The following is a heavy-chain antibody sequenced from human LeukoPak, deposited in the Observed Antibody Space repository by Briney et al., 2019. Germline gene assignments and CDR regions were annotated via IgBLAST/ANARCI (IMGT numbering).Heavy chain of an antibody. CDR2: FDPEDGET. J-gene: IGHJ4*02. D-gene: IGHD6-13*01. Sequence: ASVKVSCKVCGYTLTELSMHWVRQAPGKGLEWMGGFDPEDGETIYAQKFQGRVTMTEDTSTDTAYMELSSLRSEDTAVYYCATAPLAAAGRFDYWGQGTLVTVSS. CDR1: GYTLTELS. CDR3: ATAPLAAAGRFDY. V-gene: IGHV1-24*01.